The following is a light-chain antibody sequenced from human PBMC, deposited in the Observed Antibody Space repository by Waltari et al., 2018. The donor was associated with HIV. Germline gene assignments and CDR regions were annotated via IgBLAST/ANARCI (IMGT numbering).Light chain of an antibody. CDR2: GTT. V-gene: IGLV1-40*01. Sequence: QXVLTQPPSVSGAPGQRVTISCTGGSPNIGPGYDVHWYQQLPGTAPKLLIYGTTNRPSGVPDRFSXSKSGTSASLAITGLQAEDESDYYCQSYDSSLSGVVFGGGTKLTVL. CDR3: QSYDSSLSGVV. J-gene: IGLJ2*01. CDR1: SPNIGPGYD.